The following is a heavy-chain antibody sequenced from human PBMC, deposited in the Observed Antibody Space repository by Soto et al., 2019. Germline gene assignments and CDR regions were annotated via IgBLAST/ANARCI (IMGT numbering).Heavy chain of an antibody. Sequence: VQLVQSGAEVKKPGASVKVSCKASGYTFTSYAMHWVRQAPGQRLEWMGWINAGNGNTKYSQKLQGRVTITRDTSASTAYMELSSLRSEDTAVYYCARAGGAAHGGMDVWGQGTTVTVSS. CDR1: GYTFTSYA. CDR2: INAGNGNT. CDR3: ARAGGAAHGGMDV. V-gene: IGHV1-3*01. D-gene: IGHD1-26*01. J-gene: IGHJ6*02.